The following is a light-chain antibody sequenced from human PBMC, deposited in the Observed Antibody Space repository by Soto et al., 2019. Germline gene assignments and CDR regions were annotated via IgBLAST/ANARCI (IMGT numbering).Light chain of an antibody. J-gene: IGLJ2*01. CDR1: SSDVGGYNY. CDR2: EFS. CDR3: SSYTSSNTLV. V-gene: IGLV2-14*01. Sequence: QSALTQPASVSGSPGQSITISCTGTSSDVGGYNYVSWYQQHPGKVPKLMIYEFSNRPSGVSHRFSGSKSDNTASLTISGLQAEDEADYYCSSYTSSNTLVFGEGTKLTVL.